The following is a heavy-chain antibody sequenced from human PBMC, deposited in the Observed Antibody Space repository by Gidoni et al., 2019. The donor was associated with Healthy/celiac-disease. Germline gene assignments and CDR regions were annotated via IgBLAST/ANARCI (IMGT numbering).Heavy chain of an antibody. V-gene: IGHV1-18*01. J-gene: IGHJ6*02. D-gene: IGHD6-19*01. CDR1: GYTFPSYG. CDR2: ISAYNGNT. Sequence: QVQLVQSGAEVKKPGASVQVSCTASGYTFPSYGISWVRQAPGQGLEGMGGISAYNGNTNDAQKLQGRVTMTTDTATSTAYMELRSLRSYDTAVYYWARDDIAVGNYYYGMDVWGQGTTVTVSS. CDR3: ARDDIAVGNYYYGMDV.